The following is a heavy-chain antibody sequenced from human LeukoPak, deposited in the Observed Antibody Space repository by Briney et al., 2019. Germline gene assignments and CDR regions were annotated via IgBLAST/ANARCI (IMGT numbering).Heavy chain of an antibody. CDR3: AKEYYDSSGYDFDY. V-gene: IGHV3-30*02. D-gene: IGHD3-22*01. J-gene: IGHJ4*02. Sequence: DSVKGRFTISRDDSKNTLYLQMNSLRAEDTAVYYCAKEYYDSSGYDFDYWGQGTLVTVSS.